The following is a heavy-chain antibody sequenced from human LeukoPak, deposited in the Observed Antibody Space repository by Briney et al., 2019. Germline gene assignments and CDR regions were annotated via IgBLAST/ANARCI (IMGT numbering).Heavy chain of an antibody. CDR2: INNDGSSA. D-gene: IGHD1-26*01. J-gene: IGHJ3*02. CDR1: GFTFSSYW. V-gene: IGHV3-74*01. Sequence: GGSLRLSCAASGFTFSSYWMHWVRQTPGKGLIYISRINNDGSSANYADSVRGRFTISRDNAENTLYLQMNYLRAEDTAVYYCARDPSYRGFDAFDIWGQGTMVTVSS. CDR3: ARDPSYRGFDAFDI.